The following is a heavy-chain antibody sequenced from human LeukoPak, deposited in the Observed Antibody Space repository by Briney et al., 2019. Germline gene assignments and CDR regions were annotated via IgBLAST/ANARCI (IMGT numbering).Heavy chain of an antibody. CDR2: FDPEDGET. CDR1: GYTLTELS. V-gene: IGHV1-24*01. Sequence: ASVKVSCKVSGYTLTELSMHWVRQAPGKGLEWMGGFDPEDGETIYAQKFQGRVTMTEDTSTDTAYMELSSLRSEDTAVYYCATDHPTHDYGDYGKERDAFDIWGQETMVTVSS. CDR3: ATDHPTHDYGDYGKERDAFDI. D-gene: IGHD4-17*01. J-gene: IGHJ3*02.